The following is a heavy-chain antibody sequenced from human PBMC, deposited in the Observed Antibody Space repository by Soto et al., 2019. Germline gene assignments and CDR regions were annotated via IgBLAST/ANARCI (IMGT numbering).Heavy chain of an antibody. CDR2: IYWDDDK. J-gene: IGHJ4*02. CDR3: AHRVDYRGSSNTGEFDN. CDR1: GFSLSTTGVA. Sequence: SGPTLVNPTQTLTLTCSFSGFSLSTTGVAVGWIRQPPGKALECLVLIYWDDDKRYSPSLKSRLTITRDTSKNQVVLTMTDMDPVDTATYYCAHRVDYRGSSNTGEFDNWCKGTVVTVAS. D-gene: IGHD4-4*01. V-gene: IGHV2-5*02.